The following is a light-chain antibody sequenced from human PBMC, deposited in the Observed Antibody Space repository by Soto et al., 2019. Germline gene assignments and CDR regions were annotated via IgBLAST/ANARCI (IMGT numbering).Light chain of an antibody. J-gene: IGKJ1*01. CDR1: QSLRATY. Sequence: EVVLTQSPDTLPLSPGETATLSCRASQSLRATYVAWYQQRPGQATRLLIYGASFRATGIPARFSGRGSGTDFTLSISRLEPEDFAVYYCQQYVTSPRTFGQGTKVEIK. CDR2: GAS. V-gene: IGKV3-20*01. CDR3: QQYVTSPRT.